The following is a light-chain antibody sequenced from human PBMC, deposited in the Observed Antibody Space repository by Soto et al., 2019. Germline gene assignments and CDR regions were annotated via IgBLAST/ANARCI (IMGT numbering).Light chain of an antibody. CDR2: GGF. Sequence: DIQMTQSPSSLSASVGDRVTITCRASQSIRTSLNWYQQKPGKAPKLLIYGGFSLQSGAPSRFSGSGSGTDFTLTISSLQPEDFAVYYCQQSYSTPPTFCQGTKVEIK. J-gene: IGKJ2*01. V-gene: IGKV1-39*01. CDR1: QSIRTS. CDR3: QQSYSTPPT.